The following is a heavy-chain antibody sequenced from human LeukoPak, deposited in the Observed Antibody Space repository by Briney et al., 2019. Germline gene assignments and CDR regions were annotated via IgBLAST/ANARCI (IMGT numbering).Heavy chain of an antibody. CDR3: AREIRGYDCNFDY. V-gene: IGHV4-39*02. D-gene: IGHD5-12*01. J-gene: IGHJ4*02. CDR2: IYYSGST. CDR1: GGSISSSTSY. Sequence: SETLSLTCTVSGGSISSSTSYWGWIRQPPGKGLEWIGSIYYSGSTYYNPSLKSRVTISVDTSKNQFSLKLSSVTAADTAVYSCAREIRGYDCNFDYWGQGTLVTVSS.